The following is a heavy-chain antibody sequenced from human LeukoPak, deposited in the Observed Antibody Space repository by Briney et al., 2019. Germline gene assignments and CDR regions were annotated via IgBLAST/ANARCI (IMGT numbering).Heavy chain of an antibody. CDR3: VRTNGGTYYDY. CDR2: FGIAGDT. CDR1: GYIFTDYD. V-gene: IGHV3-13*01. J-gene: IGHJ4*02. D-gene: IGHD1-26*01. Sequence: GGSLRLSCAASGYIFTDYDLHWVRQPPGKGLEWVSVFGIAGDTYYADSVKGRFTISRDVAKNSLYLQMNNLRAGDTAVYYCVRTNGGTYYDYWGQGTLVTVSS.